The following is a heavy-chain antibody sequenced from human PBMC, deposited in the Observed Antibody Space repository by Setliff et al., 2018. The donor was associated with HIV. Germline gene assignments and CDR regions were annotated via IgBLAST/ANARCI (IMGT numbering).Heavy chain of an antibody. V-gene: IGHV1-18*01. J-gene: IGHJ3*02. CDR3: ARVAWYYSFWSGLGDAFDI. CDR1: GYTFTSYG. Sequence: ASVKVSCKASGYTFTSYGISWVRQAPGQGLEWMGWIIAYSGNTNYAQKLQGRVTMTTDTSTSTAYMELRSLRSDDTAVYYCARVAWYYSFWSGLGDAFDIWGQGTMVTVSS. D-gene: IGHD3-3*01. CDR2: IIAYSGNT.